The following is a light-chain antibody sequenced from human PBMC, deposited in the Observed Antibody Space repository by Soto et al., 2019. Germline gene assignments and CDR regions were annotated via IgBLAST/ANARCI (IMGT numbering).Light chain of an antibody. CDR3: CSLVASSTFV. CDR1: KTDIGNYNL. V-gene: IGLV2-23*02. Sequence: QSVLTQPASVSGSPGQSITISCTGTKTDIGNYNLVSWYQRHPDKAPKLIIYEDTKRPSGISNRFSASKSGTTASLTISGLQAEDEADYYCCSLVASSTFVFGGGTKLTVL. J-gene: IGLJ2*01. CDR2: EDT.